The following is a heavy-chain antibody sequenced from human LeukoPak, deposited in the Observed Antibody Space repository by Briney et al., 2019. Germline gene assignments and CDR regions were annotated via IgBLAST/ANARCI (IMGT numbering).Heavy chain of an antibody. Sequence: GGSLRLSCAASGFTFDDYGMNWVRQAPGKGLEWVSGINWNGGSTGYADSVKGRFTISRDNAKNSLYLQMNSLRAEDTALYYCARDLRLTYYYYMDGWGRGTTVTVSS. CDR1: GFTFDDYG. CDR2: INWNGGST. D-gene: IGHD3-16*01. CDR3: ARDLRLTYYYYMDG. J-gene: IGHJ6*03. V-gene: IGHV3-20*04.